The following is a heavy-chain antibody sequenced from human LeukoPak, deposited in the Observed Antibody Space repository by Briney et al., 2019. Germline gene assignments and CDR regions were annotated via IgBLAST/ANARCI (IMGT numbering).Heavy chain of an antibody. CDR2: IYSGGST. V-gene: IGHV3-53*05. CDR3: ARNWFDP. J-gene: IGHJ5*02. Sequence: GGSLRLSCAASGFTVSSDYMSWVRQAPGKGLEWVSVIYSGGSTYYSDSVKGRFTISRDKSENTVYLQMNSLRFADTAMYYCARNWFDPWGQGTLVTVSS. CDR1: GFTVSSDY.